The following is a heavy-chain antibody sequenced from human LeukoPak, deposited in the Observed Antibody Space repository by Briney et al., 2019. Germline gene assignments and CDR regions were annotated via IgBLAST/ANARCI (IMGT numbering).Heavy chain of an antibody. D-gene: IGHD2-21*02. Sequence: ASVKVSCKASGYTFTNYGISWVRQAPGQGLEWMGWISAYNGNTNYAQKLQGRVTMTTDTSTSTAYMELRSLRSDDTAVYYCARDYCHDGDCRHGLGYWGQGTLVTVS. CDR2: ISAYNGNT. CDR1: GYTFTNYG. J-gene: IGHJ4*02. CDR3: ARDYCHDGDCRHGLGY. V-gene: IGHV1-18*01.